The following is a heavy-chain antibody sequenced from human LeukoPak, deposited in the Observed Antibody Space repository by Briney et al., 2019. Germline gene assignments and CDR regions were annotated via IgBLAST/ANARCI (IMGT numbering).Heavy chain of an antibody. CDR3: AKLSYGSGSLRWFDP. Sequence: GGSLRLSCAASGFTISSYAMSWVRQALGKGLEWVSAISGSGGSTYYADPVKGRFTISRDNSKNTLYLQMNSLRAEDTAVYYCAKLSYGSGSLRWFDPWGQGALVTVSS. CDR1: GFTISSYA. J-gene: IGHJ5*02. V-gene: IGHV3-23*01. D-gene: IGHD3-10*01. CDR2: ISGSGGST.